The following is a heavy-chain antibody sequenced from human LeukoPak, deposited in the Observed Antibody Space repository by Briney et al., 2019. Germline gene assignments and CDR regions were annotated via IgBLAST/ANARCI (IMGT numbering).Heavy chain of an antibody. CDR3: ARTSGSYFDY. J-gene: IGHJ4*02. V-gene: IGHV4-4*07. Sequence: PSETLSLTCTVSSGSISVYYWSWVRQPAGKGLEWIGRFHISDTAKYNPSLKSRVTMSLDTSKNQFSLRLTSVTAADTAVYYCARTSGSYFDYWGQGTLLTVSS. CDR1: SGSISVYY. D-gene: IGHD1-26*01. CDR2: FHISDTA.